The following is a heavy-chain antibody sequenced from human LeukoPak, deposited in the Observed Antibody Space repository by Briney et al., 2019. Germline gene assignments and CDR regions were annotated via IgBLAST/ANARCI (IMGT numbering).Heavy chain of an antibody. J-gene: IGHJ5*02. V-gene: IGHV3-23*01. CDR1: GFAFSSYA. D-gene: IGHD6-13*01. CDR2: ISGSGGST. Sequence: GGSLRPSCAASGFAFSSYAMSWVRQAPGKGLEWVSAISGSGGSTYYADSVKGRFTISRDNSKNTLYLQMNSLRAEDTAVYYCAKLDSSSWYSNWFDPWGQGTLVTVSS. CDR3: AKLDSSSWYSNWFDP.